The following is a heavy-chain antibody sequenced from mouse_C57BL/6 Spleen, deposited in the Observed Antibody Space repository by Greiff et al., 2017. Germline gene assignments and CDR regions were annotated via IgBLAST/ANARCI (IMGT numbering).Heavy chain of an antibody. J-gene: IGHJ1*03. D-gene: IGHD1-1*01. CDR2: IYPGSGST. Sequence: QVQLKQPGAELVKPGASVKMSCKASGYTFTSYWITWVKQRPGQGLEWIGDIYPGSGSTNYNEKFKSKATLTVDTSSSTAYMQLSSLTSEDSAVYYCARLYDGSSPYWYFDVWGTGTTVTVSS. CDR1: GYTFTSYW. V-gene: IGHV1-55*01. CDR3: ARLYDGSSPYWYFDV.